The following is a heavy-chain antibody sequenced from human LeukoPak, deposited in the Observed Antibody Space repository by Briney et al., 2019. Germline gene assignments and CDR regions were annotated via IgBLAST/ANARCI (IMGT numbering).Heavy chain of an antibody. CDR1: GGSISSSNW. D-gene: IGHD5-18*01. V-gene: IGHV4-4*02. CDR2: IYHSGST. Sequence: SETLSLTCAVSGGSISSSNWWSWVRQPPGKGLEWIGEIYHSGSTNYNPSLKSRVTISVDTSKNQFSLKRSSVTAADTAVYYCAGTVHSYGYVGKLEYWGQGTLVTVSS. CDR3: AGTVHSYGYVGKLEY. J-gene: IGHJ4*02.